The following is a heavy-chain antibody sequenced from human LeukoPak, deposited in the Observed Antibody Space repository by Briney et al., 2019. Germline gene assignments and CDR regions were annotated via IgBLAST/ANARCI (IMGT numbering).Heavy chain of an antibody. CDR1: GGSISSYY. CDR3: ASSEGYCSGGSCYGANWFDP. D-gene: IGHD2-15*01. Sequence: SETLSLTCTVSGGSISSYYWSWIRQPPGKGLEWIGYITYSGSTNYNPSLKSRVTISLDTSKNQFSLKLSSVTAADTAVYYCASSEGYCSGGSCYGANWFDPWGQGTLVTVSS. CDR2: ITYSGST. V-gene: IGHV4-59*01. J-gene: IGHJ5*02.